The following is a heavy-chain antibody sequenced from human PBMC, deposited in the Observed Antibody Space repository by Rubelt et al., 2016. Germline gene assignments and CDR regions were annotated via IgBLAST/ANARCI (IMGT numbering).Heavy chain of an antibody. CDR1: GYTFTSYG. J-gene: IGHJ4*02. Sequence: QVQLVQSGAEVKKPGASVKVSCKASGYTFTSYGFSWVRQAPGQGLEWMGWISAYNGNTNYEQKRQGKGTMTTDTTTSTAYMELRRLRADDTDVYYCARGVDYWGQGTLVTVSS. D-gene: IGHD6-13*01. V-gene: IGHV1-18*01. CDR2: ISAYNGNT. CDR3: ARGVDY.